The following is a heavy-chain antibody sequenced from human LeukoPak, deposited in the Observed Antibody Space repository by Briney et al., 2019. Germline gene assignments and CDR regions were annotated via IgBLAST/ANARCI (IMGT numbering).Heavy chain of an antibody. D-gene: IGHD6-25*01. CDR3: ARVRQQRPSRYYFDY. Sequence: ASVTVSCKASGYTFTSYAMHWVRQAPGQRLEWMGWINAGNGNTKYSQKFQGRVTITRDTSASTAYMELSSLRSEDTAVYYCARVRQQRPSRYYFDYWGQGTLVTVSS. V-gene: IGHV1-3*01. CDR1: GYTFTSYA. J-gene: IGHJ4*02. CDR2: INAGNGNT.